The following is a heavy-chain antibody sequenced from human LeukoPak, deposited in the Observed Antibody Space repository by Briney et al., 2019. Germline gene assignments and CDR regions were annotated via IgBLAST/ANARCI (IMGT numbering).Heavy chain of an antibody. Sequence: GGSLRLSCEASGFTFSRYPMHWVRQAPGKGLEWVAVISYDINNEYYADSVKGRFTISRDNAKNSLYLQMNSLRAEDTAVYYCAREGLPDIVVVPAAFDYWGQGTLVTVSS. J-gene: IGHJ4*02. V-gene: IGHV3-30-3*01. CDR2: ISYDINNE. CDR1: GFTFSRYP. CDR3: AREGLPDIVVVPAAFDY. D-gene: IGHD2-2*01.